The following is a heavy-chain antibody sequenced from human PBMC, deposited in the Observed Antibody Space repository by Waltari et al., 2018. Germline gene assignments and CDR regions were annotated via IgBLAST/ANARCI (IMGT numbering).Heavy chain of an antibody. D-gene: IGHD3-16*02. CDR2: IKEEGSER. CDR3: VRDYR. CDR1: GFTFSNYW. V-gene: IGHV3-7*03. Sequence: EVKLVESGGGLVQPGGSLRLSCAASGFTFSNYWMSWVRQAPGKGLEWGADIKEEGSERYAVDSVKGRFIISRDNAKNSLYLQMNSLRAEDTAVYYCVRDYRWGQGTLVTVSS. J-gene: IGHJ4*02.